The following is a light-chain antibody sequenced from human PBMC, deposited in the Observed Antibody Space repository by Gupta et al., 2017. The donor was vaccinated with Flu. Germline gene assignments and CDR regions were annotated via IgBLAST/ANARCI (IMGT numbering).Light chain of an antibody. J-gene: IGLJ3*02. CDR3: SSYTTTSTRV. Sequence: QSALTHPASAAGSLRQSTIISCTGDNSDVGGYKYVSWFQQHPGRAPKLMIYEVSHRPSGISNRFSGSKSGNTASLTISGLQAEDEAHYYCSSYTTTSTRVFGGGTKATVV. CDR1: NSDVGGYKY. CDR2: EVS. V-gene: IGLV2-14*01.